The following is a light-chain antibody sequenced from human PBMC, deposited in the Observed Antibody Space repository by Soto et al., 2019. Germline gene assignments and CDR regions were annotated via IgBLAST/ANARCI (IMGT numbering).Light chain of an antibody. CDR3: QQYGEWPPDT. CDR1: QSVSRN. J-gene: IGKJ2*01. CDR2: DAS. Sequence: EIVMTQSPATLSVSPGERATLSCRASQSVSRNLAWYQQKPGQPPRLLIYDASTRATGVPARFGGSGSGTAFTLTISGLQSEDFAVYYCQQYGEWPPDTFGQGTKVEI. V-gene: IGKV3-15*01.